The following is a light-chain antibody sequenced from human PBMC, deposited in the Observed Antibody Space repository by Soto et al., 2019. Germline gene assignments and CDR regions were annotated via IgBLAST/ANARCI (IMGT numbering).Light chain of an antibody. CDR2: AAS. CDR1: QSVSSSY. J-gene: IGKJ1*01. Sequence: DIVLTKAPITLSFSTLYASTLSFLSSQSVSSSYLVWHQQKPGQAPRLLICAASRRATGIPDRFSGSGSGTDFTLTISRLEPEDFAVYYCQQDGSSTWRLGQGTKVDIK. CDR3: QQDGSSTWR. V-gene: IGKV3-20*01.